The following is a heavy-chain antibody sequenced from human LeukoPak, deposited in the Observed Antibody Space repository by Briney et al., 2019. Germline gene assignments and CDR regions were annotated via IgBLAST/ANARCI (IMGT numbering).Heavy chain of an antibody. J-gene: IGHJ4*02. V-gene: IGHV1-46*01. CDR3: AKGFGGYDLEYYFDY. CDR2: TNPSGGST. CDR1: GYTFTGYY. Sequence: GASVKVSCKASGYTFTGYYMHWVRQATGQGLDWMGITNPSGGSTSYAQKFQGRVTMTRDMSTSTVYMELSSLRSEDTAVYYCAKGFGGYDLEYYFDYWGQGTLVTVSS. D-gene: IGHD5-18*01.